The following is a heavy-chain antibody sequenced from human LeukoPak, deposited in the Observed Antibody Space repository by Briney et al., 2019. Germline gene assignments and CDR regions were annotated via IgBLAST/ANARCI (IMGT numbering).Heavy chain of an antibody. CDR1: GFTFNSYS. Sequence: GGSLRLSCAASGFTFNSYSMNWVRLAPGKGLEWVSYISSTSSTIYYTESVKGRFTISRDNSKNTLYLQMNSLRAEDTAVYYCAKVWFGEIYYFDYWGQGTLVTVSS. CDR2: ISSTSSTI. V-gene: IGHV3-48*01. CDR3: AKVWFGEIYYFDY. D-gene: IGHD3-10*01. J-gene: IGHJ4*02.